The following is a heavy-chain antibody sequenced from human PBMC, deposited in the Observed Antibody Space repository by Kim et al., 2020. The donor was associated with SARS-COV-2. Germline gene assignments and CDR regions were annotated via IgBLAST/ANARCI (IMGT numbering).Heavy chain of an antibody. V-gene: IGHV4-34*01. CDR1: GGSFSGYY. Sequence: SETLSLTCAVYGGSFSGYYWSWIRQPPGKGLEWIGEINHSGSTNYNPSLKSRVTISVDTSKNQFSLKLSSVTAADTAVYYCARAKLYYGSGSYLRFDPWG. CDR3: ARAKLYYGSGSYLRFDP. CDR2: INHSGST. D-gene: IGHD3-10*01. J-gene: IGHJ5*02.